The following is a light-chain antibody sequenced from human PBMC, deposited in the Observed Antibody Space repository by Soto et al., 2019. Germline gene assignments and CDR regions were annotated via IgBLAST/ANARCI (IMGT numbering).Light chain of an antibody. Sequence: DIQLTQSPSSLSASAGDRITITCRASQSSSSSLNWYQQKPGKATKLLISAASSLQSGVPSRFSSSGSGTDFTLTISSLQPEDFASFYCQQSYSTPYIFGQGTKLEIK. CDR3: QQSYSTPYI. CDR1: QSSSSS. V-gene: IGKV1-39*01. J-gene: IGKJ2*01. CDR2: AAS.